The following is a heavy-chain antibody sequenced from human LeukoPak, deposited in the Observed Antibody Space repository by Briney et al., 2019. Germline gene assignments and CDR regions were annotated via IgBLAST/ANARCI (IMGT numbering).Heavy chain of an antibody. D-gene: IGHD6-13*01. CDR3: AGTAAGTKVDY. CDR2: IYTSGST. CDR1: GGSISSGSYY. J-gene: IGHJ4*02. Sequence: SETLSLTCTVSGGSISSGSYYWSWIRQPAGKGLEWIGRIYTSGSTNYNPSLKSRVTISVDTSKNQFSLKLSSVTAADTAVYYCAGTAAGTKVDYWGQGTLVTVSS. V-gene: IGHV4-61*02.